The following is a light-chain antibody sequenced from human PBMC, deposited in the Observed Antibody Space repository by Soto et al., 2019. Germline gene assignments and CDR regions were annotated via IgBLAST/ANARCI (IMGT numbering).Light chain of an antibody. Sequence: REMTQSPATLFASRRHRATRSSRASQSVSSYLAWYQQQPGQDPRLLIYDASNRATGIPARVSGSGSATDFTLTISSLGPEDFAVYFCQHRSDWPLTFGPGTKVDI. J-gene: IGKJ3*01. V-gene: IGKV3-11*01. CDR2: DAS. CDR1: QSVSSY. CDR3: QHRSDWPLT.